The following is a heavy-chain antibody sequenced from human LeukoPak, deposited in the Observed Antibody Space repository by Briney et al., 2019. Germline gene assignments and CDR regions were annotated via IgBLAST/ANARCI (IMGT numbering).Heavy chain of an antibody. CDR3: ARFCTNGVCYGPGFYYYGMDV. Sequence: SVKVSCKASGGTFSSYAISWVRQAPGQGLEWMGRIIPILGIANYAQKFQGRVTITADKSTSTAYMELSSLRSEGTAVYYCARFCTNGVCYGPGFYYYGMDVWGQGTTVTVSS. CDR2: IIPILGIA. V-gene: IGHV1-69*04. CDR1: GGTFSSYA. J-gene: IGHJ6*02. D-gene: IGHD2-8*01.